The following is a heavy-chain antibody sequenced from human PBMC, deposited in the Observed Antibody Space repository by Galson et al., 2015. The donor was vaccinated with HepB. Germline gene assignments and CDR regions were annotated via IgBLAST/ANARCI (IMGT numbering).Heavy chain of an antibody. CDR2: ITGSGGST. CDR3: AKEGMTTVTTLDS. CDR1: GFTFSSYA. V-gene: IGHV3-23*01. Sequence: SLRLTCAALGFTFSSYAMSWVRQAPGKGLEWVSTITGSGGSTTYADFVKGRFTISRDNSKNTLFLQMNRLRAEDTAVYYCAKEGMTTVTTLDSWGQGTLVTVSS. J-gene: IGHJ4*02. D-gene: IGHD4-17*01.